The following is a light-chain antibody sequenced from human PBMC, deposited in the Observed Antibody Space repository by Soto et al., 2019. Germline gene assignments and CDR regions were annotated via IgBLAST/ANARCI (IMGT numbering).Light chain of an antibody. V-gene: IGKV1-5*01. J-gene: IGKJ1*01. CDR1: QSISSW. Sequence: IKMTQSPYTLSASVGDRVTITCRASQSISSWLAWYQQKPGKAPKLLIYDASSLKSGVPSRFSGSGSGTEFSLTISSLQPDDFATYYCQQYNSYWGTFGQGTKVDI. CDR3: QQYNSYWGT. CDR2: DAS.